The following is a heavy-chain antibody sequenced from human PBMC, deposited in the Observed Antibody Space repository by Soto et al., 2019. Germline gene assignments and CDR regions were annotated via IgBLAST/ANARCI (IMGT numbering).Heavy chain of an antibody. CDR1: GGSISSSSYY. CDR3: ARLVWGSVYYFDY. Sequence: TSETLSLTCTVSGGSISSSSYYWGWIRQPPGKGLEGIGSIYYSGSSYYNPSLKSRVTISVDTSKNQFSLKLSSVTAADMAVYYCARLVWGSVYYFDYWGQGTLVTVSS. D-gene: IGHD3-16*01. V-gene: IGHV4-39*01. CDR2: IYYSGSS. J-gene: IGHJ4*02.